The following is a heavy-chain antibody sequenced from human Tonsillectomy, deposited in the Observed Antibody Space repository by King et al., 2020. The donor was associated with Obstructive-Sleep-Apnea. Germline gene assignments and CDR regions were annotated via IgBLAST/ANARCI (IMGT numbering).Heavy chain of an antibody. J-gene: IGHJ4*02. V-gene: IGHV3-9*01. Sequence: VQLVESGGGLVQPGRSLRHSSAASGFTFDNYVMHWVRQAPGRGLEWVSSISWNSGSIGYADSVKGRFTVSRDNAKHSLFLQMNSLRREDTALYYCTKDKGDFWGQGTLVTVSS. CDR1: GFTFDNYV. CDR3: TKDKGDF. CDR2: ISWNSGSI.